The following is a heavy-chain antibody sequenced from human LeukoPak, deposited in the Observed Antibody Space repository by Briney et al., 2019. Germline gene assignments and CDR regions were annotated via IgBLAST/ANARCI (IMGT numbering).Heavy chain of an antibody. CDR2: ICYDGSHN. CDR1: GFTFNSFV. CDR3: ARDHHPDYHDSLGFYLLHP. D-gene: IGHD3-22*01. J-gene: IGHJ5*02. Sequence: QPGRSLRLSCAASGFTFNSFVIHWVRQAPGKGLEWVAVICYDGSHNFYSDSVKGRFTISRDNSKNTVFLQMSSLRAEDTAVYYCARDHHPDYHDSLGFYLLHPLGQGTLVSVSS. V-gene: IGHV3-33*01.